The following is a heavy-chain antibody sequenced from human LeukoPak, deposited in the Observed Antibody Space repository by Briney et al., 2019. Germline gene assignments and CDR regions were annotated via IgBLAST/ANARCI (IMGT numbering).Heavy chain of an antibody. V-gene: IGHV3-30*04. J-gene: IGHJ4*02. CDR1: GFTFSSYA. CDR3: AKDLHYYDSSGYSSYFDY. Sequence: PGGSLRPSCAASGFTFSSYAMHWVRQAPGKGLEWVAVISYDGSNKYYADSVKGRFTISRDNSKNTLYLQMNSLRAEDTAVYYCAKDLHYYDSSGYSSYFDYWGQGTLVTVSS. D-gene: IGHD3-22*01. CDR2: ISYDGSNK.